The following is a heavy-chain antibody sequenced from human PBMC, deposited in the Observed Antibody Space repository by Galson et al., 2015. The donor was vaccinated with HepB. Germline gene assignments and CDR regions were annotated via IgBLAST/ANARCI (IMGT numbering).Heavy chain of an antibody. J-gene: IGHJ4*02. CDR2: IIPIFGTA. CDR1: GGTFSSYA. D-gene: IGHD6-6*01. V-gene: IGHV1-69*13. CDR3: ARAGSQLGGDFDY. Sequence: SVKVSCKASGGTFSSYAISWVRQAPGQGLEWMGGIIPIFGTANYAQKFQGRVTITADESTSTAYMELSSLRSEDTAVYYCARAGSQLGGDFDYWGRGTLVTVSS.